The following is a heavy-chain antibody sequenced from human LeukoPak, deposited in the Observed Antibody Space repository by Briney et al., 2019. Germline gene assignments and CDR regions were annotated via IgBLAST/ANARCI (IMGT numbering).Heavy chain of an antibody. CDR1: GFTFSSYG. CDR3: TSPVVPNLPFGY. CDR2: IWYDGSNK. Sequence: GRSLRLSCAASGFTFSSYGMHWVRQAPGKGLERVAVIWYDGSNKYYADSVKGRFTISRDNSKNTLYLQMNSLKTEDTAVYYCTSPVVPNLPFGYWGQGTLVTVSS. V-gene: IGHV3-33*01. J-gene: IGHJ4*02. D-gene: IGHD4-23*01.